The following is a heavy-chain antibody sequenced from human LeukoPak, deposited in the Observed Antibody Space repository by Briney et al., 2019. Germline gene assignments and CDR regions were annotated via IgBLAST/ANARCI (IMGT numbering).Heavy chain of an antibody. Sequence: ASVKVSCTASGGTFSSYAISWVRQAPGQGLEWMGGIIPIFGTANYAQKFQGRVTITADESTSTAYMELSSLRSEDTAVYYCARDSPGGSAAFDIWGQGTMVTVSS. J-gene: IGHJ3*02. CDR3: ARDSPGGSAAFDI. V-gene: IGHV1-69*13. CDR1: GGTFSSYA. D-gene: IGHD2-15*01. CDR2: IIPIFGTA.